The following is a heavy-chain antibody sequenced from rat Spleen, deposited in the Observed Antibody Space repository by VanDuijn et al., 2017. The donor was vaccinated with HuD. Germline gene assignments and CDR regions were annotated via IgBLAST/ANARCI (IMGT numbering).Heavy chain of an antibody. J-gene: IGHJ4*01. D-gene: IGHD1-5*01. V-gene: IGHV5-29*01. CDR2: ISYDGSST. CDR3: AREGDIRTSYVLDV. Sequence: EVQLVESGGGLVQPGRSLKLSCAASGFTFSNYGMAWVRQAPTKGLEWVATISYDGSSTHYRDSVKGRFTISRDNVKSTLYLQMDSLRSEDTATYYCAREGDIRTSYVLDVWGQGTSVTVSS. CDR1: GFTFSNYG.